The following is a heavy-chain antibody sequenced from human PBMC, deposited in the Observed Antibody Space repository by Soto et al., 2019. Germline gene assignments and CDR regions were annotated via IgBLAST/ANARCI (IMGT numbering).Heavy chain of an antibody. D-gene: IGHD3-22*01. CDR2: MNPNSGNT. Sequence: ASVQVSCKASGYTFTSYDINWVRQATGQGLEWMGWMNPNSGNTGYAQKFQGRVTMTRNTTISTAYMELSSLRSEDTAVYYCARTSFTYYYDSSGYEYWGQGTLVTVSS. J-gene: IGHJ4*02. CDR3: ARTSFTYYYDSSGYEY. V-gene: IGHV1-8*01. CDR1: GYTFTSYD.